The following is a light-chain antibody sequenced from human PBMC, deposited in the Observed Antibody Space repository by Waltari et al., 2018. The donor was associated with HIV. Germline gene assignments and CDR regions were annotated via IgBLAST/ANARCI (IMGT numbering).Light chain of an antibody. CDR1: QSVGNN. V-gene: IGKV3D-15*01. CDR3: QHYNKGLRSFT. J-gene: IGKJ3*01. CDR2: GAF. Sequence: SPGEGATLSCRASQSVGNNLAWYQQKPGLAPWLLIYGAFTRATGIPTRFSGSGSGTDFTLTISSLQSEDFAVYYCQHYNKGLRSFTFGPGTKVDI.